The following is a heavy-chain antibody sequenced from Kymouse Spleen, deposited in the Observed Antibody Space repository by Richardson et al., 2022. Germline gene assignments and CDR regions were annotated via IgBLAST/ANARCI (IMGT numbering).Heavy chain of an antibody. V-gene: IGHV3-33*01. Sequence: QVQLVESGGGVVQPGRSLRLSCAASGFTFSSYGMHWVRQAPGKGLEWVAVIWYDGSNKYYADSVKGRFTISRDNSKNTLYLQMNSLRAEDTAVYYCASLLWFGESPFDYWGQGTLVTVSS. J-gene: IGHJ4*02. CDR1: GFTFSSYG. CDR2: IWYDGSNK. CDR3: ASLLWFGESPFDY. D-gene: IGHD3-10*01.